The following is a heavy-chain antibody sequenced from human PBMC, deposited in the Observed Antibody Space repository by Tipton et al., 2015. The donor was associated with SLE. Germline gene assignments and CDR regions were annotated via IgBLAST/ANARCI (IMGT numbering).Heavy chain of an antibody. J-gene: IGHJ5*02. Sequence: TLSLTCTVSGYSLGSGYYWGWIRQPPGKGLEWIGSIYHSGSSYYNPSLKSRVTISVDTSKNQFSLKLTSVSAADTAVYYCARDVISPNRFDPWGQGTLVTVSS. CDR2: IYHSGSS. CDR3: ARDVISPNRFDP. V-gene: IGHV4-38-2*02. CDR1: GYSLGSGYY.